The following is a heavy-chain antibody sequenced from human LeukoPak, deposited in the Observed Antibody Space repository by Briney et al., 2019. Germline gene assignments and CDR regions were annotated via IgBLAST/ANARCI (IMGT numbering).Heavy chain of an antibody. Sequence: NPSETLFLTCTVSGGSISSYYWSWIRQPPGKGLEWIGYIYYSGSTNYNPSLKSRVTTSVDTSKNQFSLKLSSVTAADTAVYYCARGTIFGNWFDPWGQGTLVTVSS. D-gene: IGHD3-3*01. CDR2: IYYSGST. CDR1: GGSISSYY. V-gene: IGHV4-59*01. CDR3: ARGTIFGNWFDP. J-gene: IGHJ5*02.